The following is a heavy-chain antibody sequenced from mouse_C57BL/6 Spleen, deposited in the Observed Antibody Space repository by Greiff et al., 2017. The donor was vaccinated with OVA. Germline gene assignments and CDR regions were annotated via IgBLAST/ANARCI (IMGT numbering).Heavy chain of an antibody. J-gene: IGHJ4*01. CDR2: IYPGSGST. CDR3: ASFHSMDY. V-gene: IGHV1-55*01. Sequence: VQLQQPGAELVQPGASVKMSCKAFGYTFTSSWITWVKQRPGQGLEWIGDIYPGSGSTNYNEKFKSKATLTVDTSSSTAYMQLSSLTSEDSAVYYYASFHSMDYWGQGTSVTVSS. CDR1: GYTFTSSW.